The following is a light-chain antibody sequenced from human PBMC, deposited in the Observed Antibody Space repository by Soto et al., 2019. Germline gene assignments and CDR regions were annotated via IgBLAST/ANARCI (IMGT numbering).Light chain of an antibody. Sequence: IVMPQSPATLSVSPGERFTLSCRASQSVSSNLAWYQQKPGQAPRLLIYAASTRATGVPARFSGSGSGTDFTLTISGLQAEDFAVYYCQQHNVWPATFGQGTKVDIK. V-gene: IGKV3-15*01. CDR3: QQHNVWPAT. J-gene: IGKJ1*01. CDR2: AAS. CDR1: QSVSSN.